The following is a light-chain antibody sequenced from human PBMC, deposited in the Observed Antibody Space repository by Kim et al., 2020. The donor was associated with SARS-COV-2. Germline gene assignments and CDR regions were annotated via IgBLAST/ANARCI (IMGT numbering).Light chain of an antibody. V-gene: IGKV2-30*01. CDR1: QSLLYSDGETH. CDR2: SVS. J-gene: IGKJ1*01. Sequence: ASISCRSSQSLLYSDGETHLNWCQQRPGQSPRRLIYSVSNRDSGVPDRFSGGGAGTNFTLKISRMEAEDVGVYYCIQGTHWPPWTFGQGTKVDIK. CDR3: IQGTHWPPWT.